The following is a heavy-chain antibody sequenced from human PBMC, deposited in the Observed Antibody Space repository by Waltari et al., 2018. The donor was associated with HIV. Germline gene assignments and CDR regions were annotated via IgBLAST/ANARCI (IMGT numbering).Heavy chain of an antibody. D-gene: IGHD1-26*01. J-gene: IGHJ5*02. CDR2: ITDTGIRT. Sequence: EVQLLESGGDLVQPGGSLRLSCVASGFTFNNYAMSWVGQAPGKGLEWVSGITDTGIRTHYADSVKGRFTISRDNSKNTLNLQMNSLRAEDTAVYYCAKGGASFGFDPWGQGTLVTVSS. CDR3: AKGGASFGFDP. CDR1: GFTFNNYA. V-gene: IGHV3-23*01.